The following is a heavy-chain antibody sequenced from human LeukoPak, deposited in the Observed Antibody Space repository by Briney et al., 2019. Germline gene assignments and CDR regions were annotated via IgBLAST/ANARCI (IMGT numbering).Heavy chain of an antibody. Sequence: SETLSLTCTVSGGSINSYWSWIRQPAGKGLEWIGRISGSGTIAYNPALQSRPSISIDTSKNQFSLKLMSVTAADTAVYYCARGSIQLWTRMGFDPWGQGTLVTVSS. CDR1: GGSINSY. CDR2: ISGSGTI. D-gene: IGHD5-18*01. V-gene: IGHV4-4*07. J-gene: IGHJ5*02. CDR3: ARGSIQLWTRMGFDP.